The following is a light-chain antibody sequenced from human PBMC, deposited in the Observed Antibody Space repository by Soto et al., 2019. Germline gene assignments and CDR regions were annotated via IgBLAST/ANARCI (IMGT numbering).Light chain of an antibody. Sequence: IVFTQSPATLSLSPGERATLSCRTSHIISNFLAWYQQTPGHAPRLLIYGASNRATGIPDRFSGSGSGTDFTLTSSLLEAEDFAVYYCQQYGSSGTFGQGTKVDIK. CDR1: HIISNF. V-gene: IGKV3-20*01. CDR2: GAS. J-gene: IGKJ1*01. CDR3: QQYGSSGT.